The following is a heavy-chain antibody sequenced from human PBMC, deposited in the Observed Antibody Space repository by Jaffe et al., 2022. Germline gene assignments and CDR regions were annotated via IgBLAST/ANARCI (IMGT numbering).Heavy chain of an antibody. CDR2: IDWDDDK. CDR3: ARIRWDGDADYYGSGSYYYFDY. V-gene: IGHV2-70*01. D-gene: IGHD3-10*01. Sequence: QVTLRESGPALVKPTQTLTLTCTFSGFSLSTSGMCVSWIRQPPGKALEWLALIDWDDDKYYSTSLKTRLTISKDTSKNQVVLTMTNMDPVDTATYYCARIRWDGDADYYGSGSYYYFDYWGQGTLVTVSS. J-gene: IGHJ4*02. CDR1: GFSLSTSGMC.